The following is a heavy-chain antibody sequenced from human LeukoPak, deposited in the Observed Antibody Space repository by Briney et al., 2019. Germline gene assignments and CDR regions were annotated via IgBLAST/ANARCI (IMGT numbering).Heavy chain of an antibody. D-gene: IGHD3-3*01. CDR1: GGSISSGGYY. CDR2: IYYSGST. J-gene: IGHJ6*02. Sequence: TLSLTCTVSGGSISSGGYYWSWIRQHPGKGLEWIGYIYYSGSTYYNPSLKSRVTISVDTSKNQFSLKLSSVTAADTAVYYCATNPLLDFWSGYYPYYYYGMDVWGQGTTVTVSS. CDR3: ATNPLLDFWSGYYPYYYYGMDV. V-gene: IGHV4-31*03.